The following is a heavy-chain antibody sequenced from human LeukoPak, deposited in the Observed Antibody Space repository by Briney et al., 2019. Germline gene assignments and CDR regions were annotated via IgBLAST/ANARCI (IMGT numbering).Heavy chain of an antibody. Sequence: GGSLRLSCAASGFTFSSYAMHWVRQAPGKGLEWVAVISYDGSNKYYADSVKGRFTISRDNSKNTLYLQMNSLRAEDTAVYYCARDRGHIVVVPAAIDYYYYGMDVWGQGTTVTVSS. CDR2: ISYDGSNK. CDR3: ARDRGHIVVVPAAIDYYYYGMDV. CDR1: GFTFSSYA. J-gene: IGHJ6*02. V-gene: IGHV3-30*04. D-gene: IGHD2-2*02.